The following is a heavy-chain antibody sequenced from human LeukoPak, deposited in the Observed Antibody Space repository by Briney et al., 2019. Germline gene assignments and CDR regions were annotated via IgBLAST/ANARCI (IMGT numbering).Heavy chain of an antibody. V-gene: IGHV3-23*01. CDR3: AKAIRSGYYGYYYYYMDV. Sequence: GGSLRLSCAASGFTFSSYAMSWVRQAPGKGLEWVSAISGSGGSTYYADSVKGRFTISRDNSKNTLYLQMNSLRAEGTAVYYCAKAIRSGYYGYYYYYMDVWGKGTTVTVSS. J-gene: IGHJ6*03. CDR2: ISGSGGST. D-gene: IGHD3-3*01. CDR1: GFTFSSYA.